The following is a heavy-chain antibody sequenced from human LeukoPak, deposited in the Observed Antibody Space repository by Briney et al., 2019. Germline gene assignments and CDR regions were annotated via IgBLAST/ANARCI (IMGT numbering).Heavy chain of an antibody. CDR3: TTDEGSGSRIFDY. D-gene: IGHD1-26*01. CDR1: GFTFSGSA. J-gene: IGHJ4*02. CDR2: IRSKANSYAT. V-gene: IGHV3-73*01. Sequence: GGSLRLSCAASGFTFSGSAMHWVRQASGKGLEWVGRIRSKANSYATAYAASVKGRFTISRDDSKNTAYLQMNSLKTEDTAVYYCTTDEGSGSRIFDYWGQGTLVTVSS.